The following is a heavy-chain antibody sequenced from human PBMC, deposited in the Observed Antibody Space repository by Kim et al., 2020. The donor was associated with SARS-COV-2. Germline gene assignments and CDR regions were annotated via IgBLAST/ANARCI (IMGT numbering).Heavy chain of an antibody. V-gene: IGHV4-34*01. CDR3: ARRAAGVDW. CDR2: GTA. J-gene: IGHJ4*02. Sequence: GTANYNPSLKGRVTLSVDTSKNQFSLKLSSVTAADTAVYYCARRAAGVDWWGQGTPVTVSS.